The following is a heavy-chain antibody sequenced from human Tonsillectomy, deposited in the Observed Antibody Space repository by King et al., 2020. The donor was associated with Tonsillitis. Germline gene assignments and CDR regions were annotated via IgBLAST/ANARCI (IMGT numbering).Heavy chain of an antibody. CDR2: IYYSGST. D-gene: IGHD4-17*01. V-gene: IGHV4-39*01. CDR3: AGQGDYHGAFDI. J-gene: IGHJ3*02. CDR1: GGSITSPSYY. Sequence: QLQESGPGLVKPSETLSLTCTVSGGSITSPSYYWGWIRQPPGKGLEWIGSIYYSGSTYYNPSLQSRVTISVDTSKNQFSLKLSSVTAADTAVYYCAGQGDYHGAFDIWGQGTMVTVSS.